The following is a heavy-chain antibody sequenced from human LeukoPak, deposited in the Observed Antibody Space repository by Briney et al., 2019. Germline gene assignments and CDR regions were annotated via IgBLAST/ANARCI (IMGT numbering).Heavy chain of an antibody. J-gene: IGHJ5*02. V-gene: IGHV3-11*01. CDR3: ARDPYYGSGSYSFGWFDP. Sequence: GGSLRLSCAASGFTFSDYYMSWIRQAPGKGLEWVSYISSSGSTIYYADSVKGRFTISRDNAKNSLYLQMNSLRAEDTAVYYCARDPYYGSGSYSFGWFDPWGQGTLVTVSS. CDR1: GFTFSDYY. D-gene: IGHD3-10*01. CDR2: ISSSGSTI.